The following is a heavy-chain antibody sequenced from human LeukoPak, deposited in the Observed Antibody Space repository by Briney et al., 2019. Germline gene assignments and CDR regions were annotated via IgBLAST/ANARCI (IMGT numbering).Heavy chain of an antibody. CDR1: GGSLSGYY. Sequence: SETLSLTCAVYGGSLSGYYWSWIRQPPGKGLEWIGEINHSGSTNYNPSLKSRVTISVDTSKNQFSLKLSSVTAADTAVYYCARGRYYGSGSYYIPNNWFDPWGQGTLVTVSS. D-gene: IGHD3-10*01. J-gene: IGHJ5*02. CDR2: INHSGST. V-gene: IGHV4-34*01. CDR3: ARGRYYGSGSYYIPNNWFDP.